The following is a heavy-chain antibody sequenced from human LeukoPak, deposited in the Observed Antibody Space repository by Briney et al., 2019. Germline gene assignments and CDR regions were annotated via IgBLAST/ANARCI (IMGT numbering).Heavy chain of an antibody. CDR2: INWEGGCT. V-gene: IGHV3-20*04. CDR3: ARGHVVGASYRIGPFYYFDY. J-gene: IGHJ4*02. Sequence: GSLGLSCAGPGFPLYDYCMDRVRQAPGKGVEWGSGINWEGGCTGYADSVKGRFTISRDNAKNSLYLQMNSLRAEDTALYYCARGHVVGASYRIGPFYYFDYWGQGTLVTVSS. CDR1: GFPLYDYC. D-gene: IGHD1-26*01.